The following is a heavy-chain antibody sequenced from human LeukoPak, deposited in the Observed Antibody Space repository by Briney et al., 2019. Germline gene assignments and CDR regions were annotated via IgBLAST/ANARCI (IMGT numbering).Heavy chain of an antibody. CDR1: GFTFSSYE. Sequence: GGSLRLSCAASGFTFSSYEMNWVRQAPGKGLEWVSYISSSANTIYYADSVKGRFTISRNNAKNSLYLQMNSLRAEDTAVYSRARDGGILYSSAWNDYWGQGTLVTVSS. D-gene: IGHD6-25*01. CDR3: ARDGGILYSSAWNDY. V-gene: IGHV3-48*03. CDR2: ISSSANTI. J-gene: IGHJ4*02.